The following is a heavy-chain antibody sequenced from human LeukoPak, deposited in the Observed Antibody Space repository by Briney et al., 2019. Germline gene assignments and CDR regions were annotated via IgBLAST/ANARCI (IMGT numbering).Heavy chain of an antibody. CDR2: IYTSGST. CDR3: ARDLGSSPGFDY. D-gene: IGHD6-6*01. CDR1: GGSISSYY. V-gene: IGHV4-4*07. Sequence: SETLSLTCTVSGGSISSYYWNWIRQPAGKGLEWIGRIYTSGSTNYNPSLNSRVTMSVDTSKNQFSLKLTSVTAADTAVYYCARDLGSSPGFDYWGQGTLVTVSS. J-gene: IGHJ4*02.